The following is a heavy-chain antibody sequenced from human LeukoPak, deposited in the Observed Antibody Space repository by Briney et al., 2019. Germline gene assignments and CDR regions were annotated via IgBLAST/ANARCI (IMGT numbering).Heavy chain of an antibody. Sequence: GRSLRLSCAASGFTFSSYGMHWVRQAPGKGLEWVAVIWYDGSNKYYADSVKGRFTISRDNSKNTLYLQMNSLRAEDMAVYYCAKDHSSGWSLDYWGQGTLVTVSS. CDR1: GFTFSSYG. V-gene: IGHV3-33*06. CDR3: AKDHSSGWSLDY. CDR2: IWYDGSNK. J-gene: IGHJ4*02. D-gene: IGHD6-19*01.